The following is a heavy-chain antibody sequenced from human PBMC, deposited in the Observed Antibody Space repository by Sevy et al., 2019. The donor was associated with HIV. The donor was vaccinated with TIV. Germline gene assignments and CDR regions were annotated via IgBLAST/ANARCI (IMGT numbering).Heavy chain of an antibody. V-gene: IGHV5-10-1*01. J-gene: IGHJ4*02. Sequence: GESLKISCKGSGYSFTSYWISWVRQMPGKGLEWMGRIDPSDSYTNYSPSFQGHLTISVDKSISTAYLQWSSLKASDTAMYYCARYRYSSSPYWGQGTLVTVSS. D-gene: IGHD6-6*01. CDR1: GYSFTSYW. CDR3: ARYRYSSSPY. CDR2: IDPSDSYT.